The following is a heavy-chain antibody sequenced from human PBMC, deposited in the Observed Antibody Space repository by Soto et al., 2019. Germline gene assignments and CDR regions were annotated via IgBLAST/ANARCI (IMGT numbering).Heavy chain of an antibody. CDR2: ISSSGSTI. V-gene: IGHV3-48*03. D-gene: IGHD6-13*01. Sequence: PGGSLRLSCATSGFTFSSYEMNRVHQAPGKGLEWVSYISSSGSTIYYADSVKGRFTISRDNAKNSLYLQLDSLRAEDTAVYYCARDQEAGSFFPYFYGMDVWCQGTTVTVSS. CDR1: GFTFSSYE. CDR3: ARDQEAGSFFPYFYGMDV. J-gene: IGHJ6*02.